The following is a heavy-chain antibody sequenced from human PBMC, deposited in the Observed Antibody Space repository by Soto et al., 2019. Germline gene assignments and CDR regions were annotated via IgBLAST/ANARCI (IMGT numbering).Heavy chain of an antibody. V-gene: IGHV4-34*01. Sequence: QVQLQQWGAGLLKPSETLSLTCAVYGGSFSGYYWSWIRQPPGKGLEWIGEINHSGSTNYNPSLKSRFTISVDTSKNQFSLKLSSVTAADTAVYYCARGRQWLVRTMGYYCGMDVWGQGTTVTVSS. CDR3: ARGRQWLVRTMGYYCGMDV. J-gene: IGHJ6*02. CDR2: INHSGST. CDR1: GGSFSGYY. D-gene: IGHD6-19*01.